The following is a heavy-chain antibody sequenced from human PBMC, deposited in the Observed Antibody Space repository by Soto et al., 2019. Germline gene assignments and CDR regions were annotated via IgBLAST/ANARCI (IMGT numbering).Heavy chain of an antibody. V-gene: IGHV3-33*01. CDR1: GFTFSSYG. CDR3: ARDRLRGNWNYPWFDP. D-gene: IGHD1-7*01. J-gene: IGHJ5*02. Sequence: GGSLRLSCAASGFTFSSYGMHWVRQAPGKGLEWVAVIWYDGSNKYYADSVKGRFTISRDNSKNTLYLQMNSLRAEDTAVYYCARDRLRGNWNYPWFDPWGQGTLVTVSS. CDR2: IWYDGSNK.